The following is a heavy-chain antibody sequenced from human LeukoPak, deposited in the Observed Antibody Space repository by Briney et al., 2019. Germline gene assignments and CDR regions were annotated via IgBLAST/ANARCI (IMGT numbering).Heavy chain of an antibody. D-gene: IGHD3-9*01. J-gene: IGHJ6*02. V-gene: IGHV3-23*01. Sequence: PGGSLRLSCAASGFTFSSYAMSWVRQAPGKGLEWVSGISGSGGSTYYADSVKGRFTISRDNSKNTLYLQMNSLRAEDTAVYYCAKVGDYDILTGYYPHYHYYAMDVWGQGTTVTGSS. CDR1: GFTFSSYA. CDR2: ISGSGGST. CDR3: AKVGDYDILTGYYPHYHYYAMDV.